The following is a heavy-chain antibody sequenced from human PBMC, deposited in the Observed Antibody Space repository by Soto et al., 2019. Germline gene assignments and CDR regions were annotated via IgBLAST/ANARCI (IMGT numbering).Heavy chain of an antibody. Sequence: EVQLVESGGGLVKPGGSLRLSCAASVFTFSSYSMNWVRQAPGKGLEWVSSISSSSSYIYYADSVKGRFTISRDNAKNSLYLQMNSLRAEDTAVYYCARVGVGAIDYWGQGTLVTVSS. CDR2: ISSSSSYI. CDR3: ARVGVGAIDY. CDR1: VFTFSSYS. J-gene: IGHJ4*02. V-gene: IGHV3-21*01. D-gene: IGHD1-26*01.